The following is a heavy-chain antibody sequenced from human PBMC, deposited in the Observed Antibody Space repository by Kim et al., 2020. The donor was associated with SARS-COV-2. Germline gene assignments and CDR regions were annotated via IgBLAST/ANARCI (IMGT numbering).Heavy chain of an antibody. CDR3: VRRSSSGKQYSTFDV. CDR1: ASKFATYW. Sequence: GESLKISCKGSASKFATYWIGWVRQMPGKGLEWIGMIYPADSDTTYSPSFQGQVTISADRSSNVAYLQWSSLKASDTATYYCVRRSSSGKQYSTFDVWGQGTMVTVSS. D-gene: IGHD3-10*01. J-gene: IGHJ3*01. CDR2: IYPADSDT. V-gene: IGHV5-51*01.